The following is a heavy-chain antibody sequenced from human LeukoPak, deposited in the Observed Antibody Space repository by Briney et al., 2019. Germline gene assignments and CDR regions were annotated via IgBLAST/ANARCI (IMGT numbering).Heavy chain of an antibody. CDR1: GGSISSYY. J-gene: IGHJ4*02. CDR2: IYYSGST. CDR3: ARGSLTRRSSDWYGYYYFDY. Sequence: SETLSLTCTVSGGSISSYYWSWIRQPPGKGLEWIGNIYYSGSTNYNPSPKSRVTISVDTSNNQFLLKLSLVTAADTAAVYCARGSLTRRSSDWYGYYYFDYWGKGTLVTVSS. V-gene: IGHV4-59*01. D-gene: IGHD6-19*01.